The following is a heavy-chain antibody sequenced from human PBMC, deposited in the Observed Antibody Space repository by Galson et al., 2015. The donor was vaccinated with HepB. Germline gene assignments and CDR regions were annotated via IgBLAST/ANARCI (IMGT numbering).Heavy chain of an antibody. CDR3: ASIAVAGIYFDY. J-gene: IGHJ4*02. CDR2: ISSDGSIQ. D-gene: IGHD6-19*01. CDR1: GFTFSSYG. Sequence: SLRLSCAASGFTFSSYGMHWVRQAPGKGLEWVAVISSDGSIQYYADSVKGRFTISRDNSKNRLYLQMNSLRIEDTAVYYCASIAVAGIYFDYWGQGTLVTVSS. V-gene: IGHV3-30*13.